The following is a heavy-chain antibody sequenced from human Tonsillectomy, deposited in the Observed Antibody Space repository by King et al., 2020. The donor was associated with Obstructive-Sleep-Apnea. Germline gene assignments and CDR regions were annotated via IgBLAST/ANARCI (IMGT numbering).Heavy chain of an antibody. Sequence: VQLVESGGGLVKPGGSLRLSCAASGFTFSSYTMNWVRQAPGKGLEWVSCIRSSSSYIYYADSVKGRFSISRDNAKNSLYLQMNSLRVEDTAVYYCARGNWGYGDYWGQGTLVTVSS. CDR2: IRSSSSYI. D-gene: IGHD7-27*01. V-gene: IGHV3-21*01. CDR1: GFTFSSYT. J-gene: IGHJ4*02. CDR3: ARGNWGYGDY.